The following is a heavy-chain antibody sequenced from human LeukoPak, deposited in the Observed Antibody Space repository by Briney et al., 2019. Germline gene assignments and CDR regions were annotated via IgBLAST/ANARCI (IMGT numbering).Heavy chain of an antibody. Sequence: GASVKVACKASGGTFSSYAISWVRQAPGQGLEWMGGIIPIFGTANYAQKFQGRVTITRNTSISTAYMELSSLRSEDTAVYYCARCKRLKWQLWRKDDAFDIWGQGTMVTVSS. J-gene: IGHJ3*02. D-gene: IGHD5-18*01. V-gene: IGHV1-69*05. CDR2: IIPIFGTA. CDR1: GGTFSSYA. CDR3: ARCKRLKWQLWRKDDAFDI.